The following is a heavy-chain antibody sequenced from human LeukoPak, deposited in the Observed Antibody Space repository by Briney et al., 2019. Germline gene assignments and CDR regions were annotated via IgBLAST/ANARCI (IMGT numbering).Heavy chain of an antibody. Sequence: PGRSLRLSCAASGFTFSSYGMHWVRQAPGKGLEWVAVIWYDGSNKYYADSVKGRFTISRDNSKNTLYLQMNSLRAEDTAVYYCARDLEATVRKLPLVYWGQGTLVTVSS. CDR3: ARDLEATVRKLPLVY. CDR1: GFTFSSYG. CDR2: IWYDGSNK. D-gene: IGHD4-17*01. J-gene: IGHJ4*02. V-gene: IGHV3-33*08.